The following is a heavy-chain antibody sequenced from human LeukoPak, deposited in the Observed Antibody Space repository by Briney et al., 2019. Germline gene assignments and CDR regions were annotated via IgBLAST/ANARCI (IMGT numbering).Heavy chain of an antibody. CDR2: ISGSGGST. CDR1: GSTFSSYA. J-gene: IGHJ5*02. CDR3: AKGRHYCSGGSCYSNWFDP. D-gene: IGHD2-15*01. V-gene: IGHV3-23*01. Sequence: GGSLRLSCAASGSTFSSYAMSWVRQAPGKGLEWVSAISGSGGSTSYADSVKGRFTISRDNSKNTLYLQMNSLRAEDTAVYYCAKGRHYCSGGSCYSNWFDPWGQGTLVTVPS.